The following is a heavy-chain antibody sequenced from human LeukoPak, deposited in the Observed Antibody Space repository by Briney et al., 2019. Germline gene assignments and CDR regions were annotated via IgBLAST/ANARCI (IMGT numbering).Heavy chain of an antibody. CDR3: ARIWVRGVIGAFDI. V-gene: IGHV3-48*03. Sequence: GGSLRLSCAASSFTFSSYEMNWVRQAPGKGLEWVSYITSSGSTKNYADSVKGRFTISRDNAKNSLYLQMNSLRAEDTAVYYCARIWVRGVIGAFDIWGQGTMVTVSS. J-gene: IGHJ3*02. D-gene: IGHD3-10*01. CDR1: SFTFSSYE. CDR2: ITSSGSTK.